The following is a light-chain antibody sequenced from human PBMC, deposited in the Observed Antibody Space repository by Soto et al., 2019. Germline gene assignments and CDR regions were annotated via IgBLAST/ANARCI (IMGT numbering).Light chain of an antibody. V-gene: IGKV3-15*01. J-gene: IGKJ5*01. Sequence: VMTQSPATMSVSPGERATLACRASQSVGNNLAWYQQRPGQAPRLLIYGASIRATGIPARFSGSGSGTDFTLTISSLEPEDSAVYFCQQYTGPPTTFGQGTRLEIK. CDR3: QQYTGPPTT. CDR2: GAS. CDR1: QSVGNN.